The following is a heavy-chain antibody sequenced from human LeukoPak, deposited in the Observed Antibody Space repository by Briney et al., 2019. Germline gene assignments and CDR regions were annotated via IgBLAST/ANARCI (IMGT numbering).Heavy chain of an antibody. D-gene: IGHD4-23*01. CDR1: GYTFTGYY. Sequence: ASVKVSCKASGYTFTGYYMHWVRQAPGQGLEWMGWINPNSGGTNYAQKFQGRVTMTRDTSISTAYMELSRLRSDDMAVYYCARPTTVVTLLDYWGQGTLVTVSS. CDR3: ARPTTVVTLLDY. V-gene: IGHV1-2*02. CDR2: INPNSGGT. J-gene: IGHJ4*02.